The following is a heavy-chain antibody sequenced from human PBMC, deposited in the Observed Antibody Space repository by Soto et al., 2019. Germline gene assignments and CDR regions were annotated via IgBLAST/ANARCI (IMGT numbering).Heavy chain of an antibody. V-gene: IGHV1-18*01. Sequence: ASVKVSCKASGYSFTTYGISWVRQAPGQGLEWMGWISTYNGDTDYAQNLQERVTMTRDTSTTTAYMELRGLRSDDTAVYYCAADVGGYIYGLGKYWGQGTLVTGS. CDR3: AADVGGYIYGLGKY. CDR1: GYSFTTYG. D-gene: IGHD5-18*01. CDR2: ISTYNGDT. J-gene: IGHJ4*02.